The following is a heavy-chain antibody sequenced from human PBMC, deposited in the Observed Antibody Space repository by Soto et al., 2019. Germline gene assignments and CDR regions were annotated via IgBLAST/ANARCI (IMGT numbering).Heavy chain of an antibody. Sequence: ASVKVSCKASGYTFTSYDINWVRQATGQGLEWMGWMNPNSGNTGYAQKFQGRVTMTRNTSISTAYMELSSLRSEDTAVYYCARIPYSGYDSLRLGNDDAIHIWGQGTMVTVSS. CDR3: ARIPYSGYDSLRLGNDDAIHI. V-gene: IGHV1-8*01. CDR1: GYTFTSYD. J-gene: IGHJ3*02. D-gene: IGHD5-12*01. CDR2: MNPNSGNT.